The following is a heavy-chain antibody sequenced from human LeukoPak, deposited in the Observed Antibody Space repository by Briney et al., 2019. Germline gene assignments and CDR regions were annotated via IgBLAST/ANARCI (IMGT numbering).Heavy chain of an antibody. CDR2: IKQDGSEK. D-gene: IGHD3-9*01. J-gene: IGHJ6*02. V-gene: IGHV3-7*01. Sequence: GGSLRLSCAASVLTFSIYWMRGVRQATGKGREGVANIKQDGSEKYYVDSVKGRFTISRDNAKNSLYLQMNSLRAEDTAVYYCARRGRYVDWFQYGMDVWGQGTTVTVSS. CDR3: ARRGRYVDWFQYGMDV. CDR1: VLTFSIYW.